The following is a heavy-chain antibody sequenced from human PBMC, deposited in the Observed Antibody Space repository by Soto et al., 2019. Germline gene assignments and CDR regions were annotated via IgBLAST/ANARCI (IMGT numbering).Heavy chain of an antibody. CDR3: VKGRGSYFVYFGLDV. V-gene: IGHV3-9*01. CDR1: GFRFDDFA. J-gene: IGHJ6*02. CDR2: IDWNSGST. Sequence: EVQLVESGGGLVQSGGSRRLSCVASGFRFDDFAMHWVRQAPGKGLEWVSSIDWNSGSTAYADSVKGRFTIFRDNARNSLDLQMNSLRVEDTASYYCVKGRGSYFVYFGLDVWGPGTTVTVSS. D-gene: IGHD1-26*01.